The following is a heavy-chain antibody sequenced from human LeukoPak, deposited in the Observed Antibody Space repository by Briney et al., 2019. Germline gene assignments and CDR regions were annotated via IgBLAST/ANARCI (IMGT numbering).Heavy chain of an antibody. Sequence: AGGSLRLSCAASGFTFSDYYMSWIRQAPGEGLEWVSYISSSGSTIYYADSVKGRFTISRDNAKNSLYLQMNSLRAEDTAVYYCARVWYYYDSSGYYPDLHTDYWGQGTLVTVSS. CDR1: GFTFSDYY. CDR3: ARVWYYYDSSGYYPDLHTDY. J-gene: IGHJ4*02. D-gene: IGHD3-22*01. V-gene: IGHV3-11*01. CDR2: ISSSGSTI.